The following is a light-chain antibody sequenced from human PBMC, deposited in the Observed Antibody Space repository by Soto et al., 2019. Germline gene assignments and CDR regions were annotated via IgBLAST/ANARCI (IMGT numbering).Light chain of an antibody. V-gene: IGKV4-1*01. CDR3: HQYFSAPYS. CDR1: QTVLYYANNKNY. CDR2: WAF. Sequence: NVMTQSPDILTVSLGERATISCKSSQTVLYYANNKNYLAWYQHKPGQPPKLLISWAFTRESGVPDRFSGSGSVTDFNLTISSLQVEDVAVYYCHQYFSAPYSFGQGTKVEVQ. J-gene: IGKJ2*01.